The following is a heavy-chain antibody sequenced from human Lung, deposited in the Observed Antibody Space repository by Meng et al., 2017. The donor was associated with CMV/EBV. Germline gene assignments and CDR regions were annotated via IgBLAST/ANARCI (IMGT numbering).Heavy chain of an antibody. V-gene: IGHV3-74*01. CDR1: GFTFSSYW. J-gene: IGHJ4*02. D-gene: IGHD3-22*01. CDR2: TNSDGSST. Sequence: GGSLRLSCAASGFTFSSYWMHWVRQAPGKGLVWVSRTNSDGSSTSYADSVKGRFTISRDNAKNTLYLQMNSLRAEDTAVYYCARAADLYDYYDSSGYYGYWGQGTLVTVSS. CDR3: ARAADLYDYYDSSGYYGY.